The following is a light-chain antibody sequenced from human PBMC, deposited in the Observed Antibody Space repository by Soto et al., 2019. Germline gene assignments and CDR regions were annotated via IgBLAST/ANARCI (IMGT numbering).Light chain of an antibody. CDR1: SSDVGGYKY. Sequence: QSVLTQPASVSGSPGQSITISCTGTSSDVGGYKYVSWYQQYPGKAPKLMIYEVTNRPSGISTRFSGSKSGNTASLTISGLQAEDEADYFCSSYASSGTLFVFGTGTKVTVL. CDR2: EVT. J-gene: IGLJ1*01. V-gene: IGLV2-14*01. CDR3: SSYASSGTLFV.